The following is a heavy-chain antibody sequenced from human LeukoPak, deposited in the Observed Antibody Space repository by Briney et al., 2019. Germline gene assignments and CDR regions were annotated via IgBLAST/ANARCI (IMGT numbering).Heavy chain of an antibody. V-gene: IGHV4-34*01. CDR3: ASLLNVAGYSGYDSDY. D-gene: IGHD5-12*01. CDR2: INHSGST. Sequence: SETLSLTCAVYSGSFSGYYWSWIRQPPGKGLEWIGEINHSGSTNYNPSLKSRVTISVDPSKNQFSLKLSSVTAADTAVYYCASLLNVAGYSGYDSDYWGQGTLVTVSS. J-gene: IGHJ4*02. CDR1: SGSFSGYY.